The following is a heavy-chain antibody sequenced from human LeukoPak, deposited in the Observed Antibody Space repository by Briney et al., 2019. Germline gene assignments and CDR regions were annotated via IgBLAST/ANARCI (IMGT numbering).Heavy chain of an antibody. D-gene: IGHD2-21*02. CDR3: ARGGDCGGDCSPHYYYYYYMDV. J-gene: IGHJ6*03. CDR1: GYTFTGYY. Sequence: GASVKVSCKASGYTFTGYYMHWVRQAPGQGLEWMGWINPNSGGTNYAQKFQGRVTMTRDTSNSTAYMELSRLRSDDTAVYYCARGGDCGGDCSPHYYYYYYMDVWGKGTTVTVSS. CDR2: INPNSGGT. V-gene: IGHV1-2*02.